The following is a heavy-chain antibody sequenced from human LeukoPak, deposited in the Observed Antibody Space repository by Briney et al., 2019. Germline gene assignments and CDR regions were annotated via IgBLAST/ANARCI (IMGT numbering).Heavy chain of an antibody. CDR3: ARRRDLYSGSYYPFDY. CDR2: IYPGDSDA. Sequence: GESLKISCKGSGYSFSSYWIAWVRQMPGKGLKWMGIIYPGDSDARYSPSFQGQVTISADKSISTAYLQWSSLKASDTAMYYCARRRDLYSGSYYPFDYWGQGTLVTVSS. V-gene: IGHV5-51*01. D-gene: IGHD1-26*01. J-gene: IGHJ4*02. CDR1: GYSFSSYW.